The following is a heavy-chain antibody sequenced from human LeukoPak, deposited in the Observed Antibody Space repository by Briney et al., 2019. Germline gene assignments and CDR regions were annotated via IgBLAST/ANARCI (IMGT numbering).Heavy chain of an antibody. J-gene: IGHJ4*02. CDR2: INDNGGST. V-gene: IGHV3-23*01. Sequence: RGSLRLSCAASGFTFNNYAMTWVRQAPGKGLEWVSSINDNGGSTFYAASVKGRFTISRDNSKNTLSLQMSSLRAEDTAIYYCAKDRVGSRGPYYFDYWGQGTLVTVSS. CDR1: GFTFNNYA. D-gene: IGHD3-10*01. CDR3: AKDRVGSRGPYYFDY.